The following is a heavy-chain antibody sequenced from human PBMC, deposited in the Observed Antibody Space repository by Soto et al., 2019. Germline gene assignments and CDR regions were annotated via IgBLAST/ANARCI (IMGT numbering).Heavy chain of an antibody. CDR3: ARGGEDIVVVPAAYVDWFDP. V-gene: IGHV4-31*03. Sequence: QVQLQESGPGLVKPSQTLSLTCTVSGGSISSGGYYWSWIRQHPGKGLEWIGYIYYSGSTYYNPSLKSRVTISVDTSKNQFSLKLSSVTAADTAVYYCARGGEDIVVVPAAYVDWFDPWGQGTLVTVSS. CDR1: GGSISSGGYY. CDR2: IYYSGST. J-gene: IGHJ5*02. D-gene: IGHD2-2*01.